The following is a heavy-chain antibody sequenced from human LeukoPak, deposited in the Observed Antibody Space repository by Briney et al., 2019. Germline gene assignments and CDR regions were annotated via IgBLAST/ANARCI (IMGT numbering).Heavy chain of an antibody. CDR2: ISWNSGSI. CDR3: AKDRGRYSGYDFDY. J-gene: IGHJ4*02. D-gene: IGHD5-12*01. CDR1: GFSFDDYA. Sequence: GGSLRLSCAASGFSFDDYAMHWVRQAPGKGLEWVSGISWNSGSIGYADSVKGRFTISRDNAKNSLYLQMNSLRAEDTALYYCAKDRGRYSGYDFDYWGQGTLVTVSS. V-gene: IGHV3-9*01.